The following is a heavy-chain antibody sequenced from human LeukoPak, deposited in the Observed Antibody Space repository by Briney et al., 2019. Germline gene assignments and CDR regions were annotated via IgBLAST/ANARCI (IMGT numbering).Heavy chain of an antibody. D-gene: IGHD2-8*01. Sequence: PPQTLSLTCAVYGGSFSGYYWSWIRQPPGKGLEWIGEINHSGSTNYNPSLKSRVTISGDTSKNQFSLNLISVTAADTAVYYCARVSGYCPDGVCRFDFWGQGTLVTVSS. CDR1: GGSFSGYY. CDR3: ARVSGYCPDGVCRFDF. J-gene: IGHJ4*02. CDR2: INHSGST. V-gene: IGHV4-34*01.